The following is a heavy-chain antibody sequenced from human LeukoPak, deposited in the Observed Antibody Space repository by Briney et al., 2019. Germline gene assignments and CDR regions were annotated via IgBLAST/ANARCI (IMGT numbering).Heavy chain of an antibody. Sequence: ASVKVSCKVSGYSLTELAMHWVRQAPGKGLEWMGWISAYNGNTNYAQKLQGRVTMTTDTSTSTAYMELRSLRSDDTAVYYCARVYWREYYFDYWGQGTLVTVSS. J-gene: IGHJ4*02. CDR1: GYSLTELA. V-gene: IGHV1-18*01. D-gene: IGHD1-1*01. CDR3: ARVYWREYYFDY. CDR2: ISAYNGNT.